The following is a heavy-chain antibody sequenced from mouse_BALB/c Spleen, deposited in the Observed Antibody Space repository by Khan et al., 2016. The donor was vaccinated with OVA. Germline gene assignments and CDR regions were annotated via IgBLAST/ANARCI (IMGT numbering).Heavy chain of an antibody. J-gene: IGHJ4*01. CDR1: GYTFTSYW. CDR3: ARSNYYGRGLYAMDY. CDR2: IAPGSGSS. Sequence: DLVKPGASVKLSCKASGYTFTSYWINWIKQRPGQGLEWIGHIAPGSGSSYYSEMFKGQATLTVDTSSSTVSIQLSSLSSEDSAVYFCARSNYYGRGLYAMDYWGQGASVTVSS. D-gene: IGHD1-1*01. V-gene: IGHV1S41*01.